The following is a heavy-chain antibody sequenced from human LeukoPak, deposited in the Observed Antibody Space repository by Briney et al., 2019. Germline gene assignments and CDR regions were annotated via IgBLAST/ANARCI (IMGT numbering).Heavy chain of an antibody. D-gene: IGHD6-13*01. CDR2: MNPNSGNT. CDR3: ARVSYRGIAAEAGAFDI. J-gene: IGHJ3*02. Sequence: ASVKVSCKASGYTFTSYDINWVRQATGQGLEWMGWMNPNSGNTGYAQKFQGRVTMTRNTSISTAYMELSSLRSEDTAVYYCARVSYRGIAAEAGAFDIWGQGTMVTVSS. CDR1: GYTFTSYD. V-gene: IGHV1-8*01.